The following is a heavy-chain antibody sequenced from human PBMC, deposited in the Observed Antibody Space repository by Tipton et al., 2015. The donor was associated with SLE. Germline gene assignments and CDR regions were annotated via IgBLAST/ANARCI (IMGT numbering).Heavy chain of an antibody. J-gene: IGHJ4*02. CDR2: INHSGST. D-gene: IGHD3-10*01. Sequence: TLSLTCAVYGGSFSGYYWSWIRQPPGKGLEWIGEINHSGSTNYNPSLKSRVTISVDTSKNQFSLKLSPVTAADTAVYYCARRGLDYYGSSYWGQGTLVTVSS. V-gene: IGHV4-34*01. CDR1: GGSFSGYY. CDR3: ARRGLDYYGSSY.